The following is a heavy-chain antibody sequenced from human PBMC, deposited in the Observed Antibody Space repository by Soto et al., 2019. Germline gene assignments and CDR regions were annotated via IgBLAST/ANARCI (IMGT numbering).Heavy chain of an antibody. D-gene: IGHD6-13*01. CDR1: GYTFTNYY. V-gene: IGHV1-46*03. Sequence: QVQLVQSGAEVKKPGASVKVSCKPSGYTFTNYYMHWVRQTPGQGLEWMGIIDPSDGSTTFAQKFQGRVTMTRDTSTSTVYMELSILRSEDTALYYCARDYNTSWGGFDPWGQGTLVTVSS. CDR3: ARDYNTSWGGFDP. J-gene: IGHJ5*02. CDR2: IDPSDGST.